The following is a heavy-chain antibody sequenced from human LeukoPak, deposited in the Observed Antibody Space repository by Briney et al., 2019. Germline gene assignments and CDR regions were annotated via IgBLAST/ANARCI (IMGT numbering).Heavy chain of an antibody. J-gene: IGHJ4*02. CDR2: ISYDGSNK. CDR1: GFTFSSYA. Sequence: PGGSLRLSCAASGFTFSSYAMHWVRQAPGKGLEWVAVISYDGSNKYYADSVKGRFTISRDNSKNTLYLQMNSLRAEDTAVYYCARARVGATDPLDCWGQGTLVTVSS. CDR3: ARARVGATDPLDC. D-gene: IGHD1-26*01. V-gene: IGHV3-30-3*01.